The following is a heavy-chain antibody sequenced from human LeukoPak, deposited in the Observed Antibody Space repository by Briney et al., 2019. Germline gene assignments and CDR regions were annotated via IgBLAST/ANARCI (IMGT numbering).Heavy chain of an antibody. CDR1: GYTFTAYY. CDR3: TRGGWIQLWLPFDY. J-gene: IGHJ4*02. Sequence: ASVKVSCKASGYTFTAYYMHWVRQAPGQGLEWMGWINPNSGGTDYALKFQGRVTMTRDTSISTAYMELSRLRSDDTAVYYCTRGGWIQLWLPFDYRGQGTLLTVSS. V-gene: IGHV1-2*02. D-gene: IGHD5-18*01. CDR2: INPNSGGT.